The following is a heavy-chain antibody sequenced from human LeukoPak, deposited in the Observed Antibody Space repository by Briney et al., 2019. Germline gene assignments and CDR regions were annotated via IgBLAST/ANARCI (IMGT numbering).Heavy chain of an antibody. CDR2: IYYSGST. Sequence: SETLPLTCTVSGGSISSSSYYWGWIRQPPGKGLEWIGSIYYSGSTYYNPSLKSRVTISVDTSKNQFSLKLSSVTAADTAVYYCAREVTESSWSPQNWFDPWGQGTLVTVSS. D-gene: IGHD6-13*01. CDR1: GGSISSSSYY. CDR3: AREVTESSWSPQNWFDP. J-gene: IGHJ5*02. V-gene: IGHV4-39*07.